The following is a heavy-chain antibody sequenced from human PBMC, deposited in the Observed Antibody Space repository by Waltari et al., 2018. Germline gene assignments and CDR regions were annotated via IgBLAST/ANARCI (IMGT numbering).Heavy chain of an antibody. Sequence: EVQVVESGGGLVQPGRSLRLSCTVSGFTFGDYGLTWVGQAPEKGLEWISCIRSGGTAEYARSVKGRFNITRDDSRSTAYLKLNRLETEDTAVYYCTRAYYYDSTTYYRNYFDLWGQGTLVTVSS. D-gene: IGHD3-10*01. CDR1: GFTFGDYG. J-gene: IGHJ4*02. V-gene: IGHV3-49*04. CDR3: TRAYYYDSTTYYRNYFDL. CDR2: IRSGGTA.